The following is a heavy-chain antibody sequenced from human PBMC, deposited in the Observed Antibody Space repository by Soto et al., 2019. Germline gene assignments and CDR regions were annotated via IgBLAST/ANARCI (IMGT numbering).Heavy chain of an antibody. J-gene: IGHJ6*02. Sequence: PGGSLRLSCAASGFTFSSYAMHWVRQAPGKGLEWVAVISYDGSNKYYADSVKGRFTISRDNSKNTLYLQMNSLRAEDTAVYYCARDGTGYSGYYYGMDVWGQGTTVTVSS. CDR2: ISYDGSNK. CDR1: GFTFSSYA. V-gene: IGHV3-30-3*01. CDR3: ARDGTGYSGYYYGMDV. D-gene: IGHD6-13*01.